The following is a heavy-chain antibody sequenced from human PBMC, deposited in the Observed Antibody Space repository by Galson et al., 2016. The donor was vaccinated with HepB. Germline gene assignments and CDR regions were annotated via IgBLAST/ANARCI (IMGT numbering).Heavy chain of an antibody. CDR3: AHYYYASGSYTIDY. V-gene: IGHV2-5*02. J-gene: IGHJ4*02. CDR1: GFSLRTSGVG. Sequence: PALVKPPQTLTLTCTFSGFSLRTSGVGVGWIRQPPGKGLEWLALIYWDDDKRYSPSLKSRLTITKDTSKNQVVLTMINMDPVDTATYYCAHYYYASGSYTIDYWGQGTLVSVSS. D-gene: IGHD3-10*01. CDR2: IYWDDDK.